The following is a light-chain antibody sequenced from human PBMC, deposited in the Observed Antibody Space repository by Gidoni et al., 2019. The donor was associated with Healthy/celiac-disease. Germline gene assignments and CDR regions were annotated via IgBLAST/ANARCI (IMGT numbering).Light chain of an antibody. CDR1: QSLLHSNGYNY. V-gene: IGKV2-28*01. CDR2: LGS. Sequence: DIVMSLSLLSLRVSPGEPASISCRSSQSLLHSNGYNYLDWYLQKPGQSPQLLIYLGSNRASGVPDRFSGSGSGTDFTLKISRVEAEDVGVYYCMQALQTPYTFGQGTKLEIK. CDR3: MQALQTPYT. J-gene: IGKJ2*01.